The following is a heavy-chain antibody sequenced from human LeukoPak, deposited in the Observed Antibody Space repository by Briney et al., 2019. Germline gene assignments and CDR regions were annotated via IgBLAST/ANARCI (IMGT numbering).Heavy chain of an antibody. J-gene: IGHJ4*02. V-gene: IGHV3-7*01. CDR2: IKQDGSEK. CDR1: GFTFSSYW. D-gene: IGHD6-13*01. Sequence: PGGSLRLSCAASGFTFSSYWMSWVRQAPGKGLEWVANIKQDGSEKYYVDSVKGRFTISRDNAKNSLYLQMNSLRAEDTAVYYCASSSSSWYLDYWGQGTLVTVSS. CDR3: ASSSSSWYLDY.